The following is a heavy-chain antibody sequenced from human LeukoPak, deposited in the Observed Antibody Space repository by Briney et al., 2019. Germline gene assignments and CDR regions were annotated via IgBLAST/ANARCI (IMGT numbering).Heavy chain of an antibody. CDR3: ARDLGVSGSTG. V-gene: IGHV1-2*02. CDR1: GYTFSGYY. D-gene: IGHD1-26*01. Sequence: ASVKVSCKATGYTFSGYYMYWVRQAPGQGLEWMGWINPNTGDTKYAQKFQGRVTMTRDSSISAAYMELTGLRTDDTAVCYCARDLGVSGSTGWGQGTLVTVSS. CDR2: INPNTGDT. J-gene: IGHJ4*02.